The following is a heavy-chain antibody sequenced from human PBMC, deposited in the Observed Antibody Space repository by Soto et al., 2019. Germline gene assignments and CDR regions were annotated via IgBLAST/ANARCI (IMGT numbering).Heavy chain of an antibody. Sequence: GGSLRLSCAASGFTVSSNYMSWVRQAPGKGLEWVSVIYSGGSTYYADSVKGRFTISRHNSKNTLYLLMNSLRAEDTAVYYCAREFRPPYGVRYFDYWGQGTLVTVSS. CDR1: GFTVSSNY. J-gene: IGHJ4*02. D-gene: IGHD4-17*01. V-gene: IGHV3-53*04. CDR2: IYSGGST. CDR3: AREFRPPYGVRYFDY.